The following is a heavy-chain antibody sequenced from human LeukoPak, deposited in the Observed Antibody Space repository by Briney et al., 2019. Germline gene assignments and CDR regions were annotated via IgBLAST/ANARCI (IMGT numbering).Heavy chain of an antibody. Sequence: ASVKVSCKASGYAFTSYDINWVRQATGQGLEWMGWMNPNSGNTGYAQKFQGRVTMTRNTSISTAYMELSSLRSEDTAVYYCARACDPYFDGSGSYSYGMDVWGQGTTVTVSS. CDR3: ARACDPYFDGSGSYSYGMDV. CDR1: GYAFTSYD. V-gene: IGHV1-8*01. J-gene: IGHJ6*02. CDR2: MNPNSGNT. D-gene: IGHD3-10*01.